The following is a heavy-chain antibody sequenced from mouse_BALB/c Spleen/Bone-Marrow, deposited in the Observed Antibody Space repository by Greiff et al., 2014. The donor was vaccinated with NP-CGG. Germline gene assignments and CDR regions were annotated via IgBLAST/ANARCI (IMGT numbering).Heavy chain of an antibody. CDR3: PRGRKKYFDR. CDR1: GYTFTSYW. V-gene: IGHV1S41*01. Sequence: DLVKPGDSVKLSCKASGYTFTSYWINWIKQRPGKGLEWIGRIAPESGSSYYNEMFKGKAAMTVDTSSSTAYIQLSSLSSKDSTVYFSPRGRKKYFDRWGQSTPHTVSP. J-gene: IGHJ2*01. CDR2: IAPESGSS.